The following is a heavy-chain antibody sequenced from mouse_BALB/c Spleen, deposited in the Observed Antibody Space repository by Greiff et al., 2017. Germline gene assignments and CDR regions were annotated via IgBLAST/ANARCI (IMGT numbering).Heavy chain of an antibody. CDR2: IYPGNSDT. CDR3: TKGFITTVVNAMDY. V-gene: IGHV1-5*01. D-gene: IGHD1-1*01. Sequence: VQLQQSGTVLARPGASVKMSCKASGYTFTSYWMHWVKQRPGQGLEWIGAIYPGNSDTSYNQKFKGKAKLTAVTSTSTAYMELSSLTNEDSAVYYCTKGFITTVVNAMDYWGQGTSVTVSS. J-gene: IGHJ4*01. CDR1: GYTFTSYW.